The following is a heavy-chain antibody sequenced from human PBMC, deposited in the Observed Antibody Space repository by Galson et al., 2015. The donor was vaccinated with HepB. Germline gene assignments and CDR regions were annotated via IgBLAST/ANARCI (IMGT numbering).Heavy chain of an antibody. J-gene: IGHJ4*02. CDR3: ARRWFGDTTFDY. Sequence: SVKVSCKVSGYSLTEFSMYWVRQAPGKGLEWMGGFDPEDGEAIYAQSFQGRVTLTEDTSTETAYMELSSLRSDDTAVYYCARRWFGDTTFDYWGQGTLVTVSS. CDR2: FDPEDGEA. CDR1: GYSLTEFS. V-gene: IGHV1-24*01. D-gene: IGHD3-10*01.